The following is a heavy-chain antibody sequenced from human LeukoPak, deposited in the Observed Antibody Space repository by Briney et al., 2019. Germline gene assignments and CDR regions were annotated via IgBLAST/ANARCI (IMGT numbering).Heavy chain of an antibody. CDR2: ISWNSGSI. Sequence: GGSLRLSCAASGFTFDDYAMHRVRQAPGKGLEWVSGISWNSGSIGYADSVKGRFTISRDNAKNSLYLQMNSLRAEDTALYYCAKDVKRGYSGYDAFDIWGQGTMVTVSS. V-gene: IGHV3-9*01. J-gene: IGHJ3*02. CDR3: AKDVKRGYSGYDAFDI. D-gene: IGHD5-12*01. CDR1: GFTFDDYA.